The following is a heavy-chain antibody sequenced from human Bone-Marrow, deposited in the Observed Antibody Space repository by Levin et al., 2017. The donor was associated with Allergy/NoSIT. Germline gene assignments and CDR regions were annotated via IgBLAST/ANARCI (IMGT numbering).Heavy chain of an antibody. CDR1: GDSISTRHH. CDR2: FFHSGTT. Sequence: PSETLSLTCTVSGDSISTRHHWGWIRQTPEKGLEWIGSFFHSGTTYYNPSLQSRVTISIDRSKNQFSLEVTSVTVADTGRYYCGRTNCFDVWGQGTMVTVSS. J-gene: IGHJ3*01. V-gene: IGHV4-38-2*02. CDR3: GRTNCFDV.